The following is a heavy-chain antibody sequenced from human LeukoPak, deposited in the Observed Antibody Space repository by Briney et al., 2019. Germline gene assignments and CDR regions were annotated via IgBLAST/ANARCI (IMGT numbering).Heavy chain of an antibody. D-gene: IGHD3-10*01. CDR1: GFTFSSYE. CDR2: ITTTDTTK. Sequence: PGGSLRLSCAASGFTFSSYEMNWFRQGPGKGREGISYITTTDTTKYYPDSVKGRFTISRDNDKNSLYLQMHSLSAEDTAVYYCARGGFVFDIWGQGTVVTVSS. CDR3: ARGGFVFDI. J-gene: IGHJ3*02. V-gene: IGHV3-48*03.